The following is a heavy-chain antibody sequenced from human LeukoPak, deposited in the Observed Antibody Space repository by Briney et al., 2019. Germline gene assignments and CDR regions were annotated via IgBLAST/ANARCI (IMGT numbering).Heavy chain of an antibody. CDR3: ATNSRRYDYVWGSAD. CDR2: IIPIFGTA. CDR1: GGTFSSYA. D-gene: IGHD3-16*01. Sequence: ASVKVSCKASGGTFSSYAISWVRQAPGQGLEWMGGIIPIFGTANYAQKFQGRVTITADESTSTAYMELSSLRSEATAVYYCATNSRRYDYVWGSADWGQGTLVTVSS. V-gene: IGHV1-69*13. J-gene: IGHJ4*02.